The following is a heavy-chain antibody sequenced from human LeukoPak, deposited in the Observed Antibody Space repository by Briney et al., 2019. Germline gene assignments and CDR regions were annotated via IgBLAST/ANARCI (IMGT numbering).Heavy chain of an antibody. D-gene: IGHD2-2*01. J-gene: IGHJ4*02. Sequence: PGRSLRLSCTASGFTFSTYWMHWVRQAPGRGLVWVSRINSDGSSASYADSVKGRFTISRDNAKNTLYLQMNSLRAEDTALYYCVRADSTSSFDHWGQGTLVTVSS. CDR3: VRADSTSSFDH. V-gene: IGHV3-74*01. CDR2: INSDGSSA. CDR1: GFTFSTYW.